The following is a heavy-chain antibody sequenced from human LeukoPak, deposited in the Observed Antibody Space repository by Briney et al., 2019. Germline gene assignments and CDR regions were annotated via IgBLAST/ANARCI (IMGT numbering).Heavy chain of an antibody. CDR1: GGSISSYY. CDR2: IYYSGST. Sequence: SETLSLTCTVSGGSISSYYWSWIRQHPEKGLEWIGSIYYSGSTYYNPSLKSRVNVSVDTSENQFSLKLSSVAAADTAVYYCARASSARNGFDYWGQGTLVTVSS. V-gene: IGHV4-59*06. D-gene: IGHD1-14*01. J-gene: IGHJ4*02. CDR3: ARASSARNGFDY.